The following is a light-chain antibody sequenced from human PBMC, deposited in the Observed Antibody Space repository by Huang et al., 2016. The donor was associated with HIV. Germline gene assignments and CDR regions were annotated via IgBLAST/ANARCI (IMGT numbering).Light chain of an antibody. CDR1: QSLLHSDGNTD. Sequence: DIVMTQTPLSLSVTPGQPASISCQSSQSLLHSDGNTDLSWYLQKPGQHPQLLIYEVSNLFTGVPDRYSGSGSGTEFTVKISREEAEDVGVYYCMHSKQHPYTFGQGTKLEIK. J-gene: IGKJ2*01. V-gene: IGKV2D-29*01. CDR3: MHSKQHPYT. CDR2: EVS.